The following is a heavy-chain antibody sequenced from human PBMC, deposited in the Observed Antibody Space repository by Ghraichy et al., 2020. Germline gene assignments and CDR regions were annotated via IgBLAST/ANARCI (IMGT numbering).Heavy chain of an antibody. CDR3: ARGLSLRRNYYDSSGYYYRAYFDY. V-gene: IGHV4-34*01. J-gene: IGHJ4*02. CDR2: INHSGST. D-gene: IGHD3-22*01. Sequence: SQTLSLTCAVYGGSFSGYYWSWIRQPPGKGLEWIGEINHSGSTNYNPSLKSRVTISVDTSKNQFSLKLSSVTAADTAVYYCARGLSLRRNYYDSSGYYYRAYFDYWDQGTLVTVSS. CDR1: GGSFSGYY.